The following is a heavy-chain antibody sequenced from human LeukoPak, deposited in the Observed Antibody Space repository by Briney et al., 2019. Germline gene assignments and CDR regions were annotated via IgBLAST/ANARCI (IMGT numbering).Heavy chain of an antibody. Sequence: PSETLSLTCTVSGGSISSGGYYWSWIRQHPGKGLEWIGYIYYSGSTYYNPSLKSRVTISVDTSKNQFSPKLSSVTAADTAVYYCARGIAAAGKVVDYWGQGTLVTVSS. CDR2: IYYSGST. CDR1: GGSISSGGYY. J-gene: IGHJ4*02. CDR3: ARGIAAAGKVVDY. D-gene: IGHD6-13*01. V-gene: IGHV4-31*03.